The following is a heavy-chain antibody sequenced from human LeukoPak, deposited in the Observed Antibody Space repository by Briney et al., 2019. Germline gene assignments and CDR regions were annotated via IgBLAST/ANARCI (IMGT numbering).Heavy chain of an antibody. D-gene: IGHD5-18*01. CDR2: IYPGDSDT. J-gene: IGHJ4*02. CDR3: ATSWASGYSRYDY. Sequence: GESLKISCNGSGYTFTTYWIGWVRQMPGKGLEWMGIIYPGDSDTRYSPSFQGQVRISVDRSINTAYLQWNSLKASDTAMYYCATSWASGYSRYDYWGQGTLVTVSS. CDR1: GYTFTTYW. V-gene: IGHV5-51*01.